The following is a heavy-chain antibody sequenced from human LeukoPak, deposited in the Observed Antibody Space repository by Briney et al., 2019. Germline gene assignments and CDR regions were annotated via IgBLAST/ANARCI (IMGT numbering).Heavy chain of an antibody. CDR1: GYTFTSYY. CDR3: ANDLGWIQLNLG. Sequence: ASVKVSCKASGYTFTSYYMHWVRQAPGQGLEWMGIINPTGGSTSYAQKFQGRVTMTRDMSTSTVYMELSSLRAEDTVVYYCANDLGWIQLNLGRGQGTLVTVSS. J-gene: IGHJ4*02. CDR2: INPTGGST. D-gene: IGHD5-18*01. V-gene: IGHV1-46*01.